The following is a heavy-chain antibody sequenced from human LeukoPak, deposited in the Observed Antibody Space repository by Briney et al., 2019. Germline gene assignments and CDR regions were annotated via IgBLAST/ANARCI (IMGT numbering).Heavy chain of an antibody. J-gene: IGHJ5*02. CDR3: ARLTYDFWSGYYIEQGWFDP. Sequence: PSETLSLTCAVYGGSFSGYYWSWIRQPPGKGLEWIGEINHSGSTNYNPSLKSRVTISVDTSKNQSSLKLSSVTAADTAVYYCARLTYDFWSGYYIEQGWFDPWGQGTLVTVSS. CDR1: GGSFSGYY. V-gene: IGHV4-34*01. CDR2: INHSGST. D-gene: IGHD3-3*01.